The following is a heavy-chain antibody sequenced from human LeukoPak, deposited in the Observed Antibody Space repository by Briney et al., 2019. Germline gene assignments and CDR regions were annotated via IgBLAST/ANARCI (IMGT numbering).Heavy chain of an antibody. V-gene: IGHV3-30*04. CDR3: AKDRGLVRGVSYFDY. CDR2: TSYDGNNK. Sequence: QSGGSLRLSCAASGFTFSAYAMHWVRQAPGKGLEWVAVTSYDGNNKNYADSVKGRFTISRDNSKNTLYLQMNSLRAEDTAVYYCAKDRGLVRGVSYFDYWGQGTLVTVSS. CDR1: GFTFSAYA. D-gene: IGHD3-10*01. J-gene: IGHJ4*02.